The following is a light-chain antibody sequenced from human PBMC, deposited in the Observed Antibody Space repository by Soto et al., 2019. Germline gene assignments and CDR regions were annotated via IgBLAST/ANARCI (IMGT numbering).Light chain of an antibody. J-gene: IGKJ4*01. V-gene: IGKV3-20*01. CDR1: QSVTSSY. Sequence: EIVLTQSPGTLSLSPGERGTVSCRASQSVTSSYLAWYQQKPGQAPRLLIYGASSRATGIPDRFSGSGSGTDFTLTISRLETDDFAVYYCQQYGSSPLTFGGGTKVEIK. CDR3: QQYGSSPLT. CDR2: GAS.